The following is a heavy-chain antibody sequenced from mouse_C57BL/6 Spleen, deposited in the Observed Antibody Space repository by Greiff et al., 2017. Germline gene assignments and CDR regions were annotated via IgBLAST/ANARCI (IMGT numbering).Heavy chain of an antibody. Sequence: VQLQQSGPELVKPGASVKISCKASGYTFPDYYMNWVKQSHGKSLEWIGDINPNNGGTSYNQKFKGKATLTVDKSSSTAYMELRSLTSEDSAVYYCARYYYGQGWYFDVWGTGTTVTVSS. CDR2: INPNNGGT. J-gene: IGHJ1*03. V-gene: IGHV1-26*01. D-gene: IGHD1-1*01. CDR1: GYTFPDYY. CDR3: ARYYYGQGWYFDV.